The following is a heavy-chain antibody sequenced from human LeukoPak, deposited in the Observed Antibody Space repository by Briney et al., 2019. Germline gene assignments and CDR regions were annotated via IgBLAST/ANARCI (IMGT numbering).Heavy chain of an antibody. D-gene: IGHD2-15*01. CDR2: ISSSSSYI. CDR3: GRGGPVAKYYYYGMDV. CDR1: GFTFSSYS. J-gene: IGHJ6*02. Sequence: PGGSLRLSCAASGFTFSSYSMNWVRQAPGKGLEWISSISSSSSYIYYADSVKGRFTISRDNAKNSLYLQMNSLRAADTAVYYCGRGGPVAKYYYYGMDVWGQGTTVTVSS. V-gene: IGHV3-21*01.